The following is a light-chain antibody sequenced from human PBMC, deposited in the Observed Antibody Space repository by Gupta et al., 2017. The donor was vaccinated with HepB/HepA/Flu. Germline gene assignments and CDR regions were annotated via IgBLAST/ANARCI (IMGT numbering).Light chain of an antibody. Sequence: EIVMTQSPATLSVSPGERATLSCRASQSVTSNLAWYQQRPGQAPRLLFYGASTRATGIPARFSGSGSGTEFTLTISSLQSEDLAVYYCQQDNDWPYTFGRGTKLEIK. CDR2: GAS. CDR3: QQDNDWPYT. V-gene: IGKV3-15*01. J-gene: IGKJ2*01. CDR1: QSVTSN.